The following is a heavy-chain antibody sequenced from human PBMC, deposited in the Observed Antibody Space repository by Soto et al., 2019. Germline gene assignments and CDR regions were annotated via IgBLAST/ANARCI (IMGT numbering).Heavy chain of an antibody. J-gene: IGHJ5*02. Sequence: PSETLSLTCAVYGGSFSGYYWSWIRQPPGKGLEWIGEISHSGSTNYNPSLKSRVTISVDTSKNQFSLKLSSVTAADTAVYYCARGKKGSGYSYGYSWFDPWGQGTLVTVSS. CDR3: ARGKKGSGYSYGYSWFDP. CDR1: GGSFSGYY. CDR2: ISHSGST. D-gene: IGHD5-18*01. V-gene: IGHV4-34*01.